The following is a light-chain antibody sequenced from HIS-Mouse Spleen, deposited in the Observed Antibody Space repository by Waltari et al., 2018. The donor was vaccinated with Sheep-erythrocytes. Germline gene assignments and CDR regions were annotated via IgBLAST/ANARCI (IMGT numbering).Light chain of an antibody. Sequence: PGQTARITCSGDALSKKYAYWYQQKSGQAPVLVLYEDSKRPSGIPEGFSGARSGTMATLTISGAQVEDEADYYCYSTDSSGNHFVFGTGTKVTVL. CDR2: EDS. CDR1: ALSKKY. V-gene: IGLV3-10*01. J-gene: IGLJ1*01. CDR3: YSTDSSGNHFV.